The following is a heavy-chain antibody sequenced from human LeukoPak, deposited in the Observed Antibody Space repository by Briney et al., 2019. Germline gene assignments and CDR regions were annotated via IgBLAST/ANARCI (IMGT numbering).Heavy chain of an antibody. CDR1: GGSISSSNW. V-gene: IGHV4-4*02. J-gene: IGHJ5*02. CDR3: GGIVVVTATPVP. D-gene: IGHD2-21*02. Sequence: PSETLSLTCAVSGGSISSSNWWNWVRQPPGKGLEWIGEIHHSGSINYNPSLKSRVTISVDKSKNQFSLNLSSVTAADTAVYYCGGIVVVTATPVPWGQGTLVTVSS. CDR2: IHHSGSI.